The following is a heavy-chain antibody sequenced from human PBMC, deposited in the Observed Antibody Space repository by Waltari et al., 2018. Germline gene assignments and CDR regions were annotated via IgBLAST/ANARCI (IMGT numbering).Heavy chain of an antibody. CDR3: ALDRGRWLYLDS. J-gene: IGHJ4*02. CDR2: VHGAVKT. V-gene: IGHV4-4*02. Sequence: RHPPWAGMEWIGQVHGAVKTPYNPSLERRVAISRGTSNKEFSLKLTFASAADTALYYCALDRGRWLYLDSWGQGILFT. D-gene: IGHD2-15*01.